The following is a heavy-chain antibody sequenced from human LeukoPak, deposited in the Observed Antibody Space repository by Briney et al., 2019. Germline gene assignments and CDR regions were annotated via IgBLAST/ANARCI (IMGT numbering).Heavy chain of an antibody. Sequence: PGGSLRLSCAASGFTFSLYNMNWVRQAPGKGLEWVSQISASETSIKYADSVRGRFTISRDNIKNSVYLQMSSLRAEDTAIYYCVRDNLENQWLERSYWGQGTLVTVSS. V-gene: IGHV3-48*03. D-gene: IGHD6-19*01. CDR2: ISASETSI. J-gene: IGHJ4*02. CDR3: VRDNLENQWLERSY. CDR1: GFTFSLYN.